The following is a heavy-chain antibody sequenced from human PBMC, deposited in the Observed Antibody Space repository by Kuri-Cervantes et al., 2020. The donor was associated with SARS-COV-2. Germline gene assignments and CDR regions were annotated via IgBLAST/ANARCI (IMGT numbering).Heavy chain of an antibody. V-gene: IGHV1-69*04. J-gene: IGHJ4*02. CDR2: IIPILGTA. Sequence: SVKVSCKASGGTFSSYAISWARQAPGQGLEWMGRIIPILGTANYAQKFQGRVTITADKSTSTAYMELSSLRSEDTAVYYCALDPRVRSRPLSYWGQGTLVTVSS. CDR1: GGTFSSYA. CDR3: ALDPRVRSRPLSY. D-gene: IGHD1-1*01.